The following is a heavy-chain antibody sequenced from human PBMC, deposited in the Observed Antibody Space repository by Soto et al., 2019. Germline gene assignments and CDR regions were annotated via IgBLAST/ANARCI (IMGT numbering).Heavy chain of an antibody. CDR3: ARLVGSGTRHYHYGMDV. Sequence: EVQLVESGGGLVQPGGSLRLSCAASGFSFSDHWMIWVRQAPGKGLEFVANIKEDGSEREYVGSVKGRFTISRDNAKNSLFLQMTSLRAEDTAVFYCARLVGSGTRHYHYGMDVWGQGTTVTVSS. V-gene: IGHV3-7*01. CDR1: GFSFSDHW. CDR2: IKEDGSER. D-gene: IGHD3-10*01. J-gene: IGHJ6*02.